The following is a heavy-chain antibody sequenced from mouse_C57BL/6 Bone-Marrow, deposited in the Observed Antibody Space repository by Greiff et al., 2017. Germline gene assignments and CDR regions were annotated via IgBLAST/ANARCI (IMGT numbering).Heavy chain of an antibody. CDR1: GFTFSDYY. V-gene: IGHV5-16*01. Sequence: EVKLVESEGGLVQPGSSMKLSCTASGFTFSDYYMAWVRQVPEKGLEWVANINYDGSSTYYLDSLKSRFIISRDNAKNILYLQMSSLKSEDTATYYCARDRGDWDEFDYWGQGTTLTVSS. D-gene: IGHD4-1*01. CDR3: ARDRGDWDEFDY. CDR2: INYDGSST. J-gene: IGHJ2*01.